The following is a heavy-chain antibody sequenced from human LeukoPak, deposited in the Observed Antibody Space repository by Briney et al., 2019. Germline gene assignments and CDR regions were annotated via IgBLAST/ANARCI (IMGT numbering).Heavy chain of an antibody. D-gene: IGHD3-16*01. V-gene: IGHV4-30-2*01. Sequence: SQTLSLTCTVSGDSISGGDYYRSWIRQPPGKGLEWIGYSYHGGNTYYNPSLKRRVTLSVDRSKNQYSLKFNSVTAADSALYYCARDHYQLGIPYFELWGQGLLVTVSS. CDR3: ARDHYQLGIPYFEL. CDR2: SYHGGNT. CDR1: GDSISGGDYY. J-gene: IGHJ4*02.